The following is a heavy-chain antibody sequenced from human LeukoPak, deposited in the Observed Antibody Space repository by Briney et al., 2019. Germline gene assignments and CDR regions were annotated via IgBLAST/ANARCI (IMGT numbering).Heavy chain of an antibody. D-gene: IGHD1-26*01. CDR1: GGTFSSYA. V-gene: IGHV1-69*13. Sequence: SVKVSCKASGGTFSSYAICWVRQAPGQGLEWMGGIIPIFGTANYAQKFQGRVTITADESTSTAYMELSSLRSEDTAVYYCARSGSYYAEYFQHWGQGTLVTVSS. J-gene: IGHJ1*01. CDR2: IIPIFGTA. CDR3: ARSGSYYAEYFQH.